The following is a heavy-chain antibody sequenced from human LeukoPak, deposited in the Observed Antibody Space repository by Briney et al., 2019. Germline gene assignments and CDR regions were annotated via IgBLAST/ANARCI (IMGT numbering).Heavy chain of an antibody. D-gene: IGHD6-19*01. CDR1: GFTFSSYA. J-gene: IGHJ5*02. V-gene: IGHV3-23*01. Sequence: GGSLRLSCAASGFTFSSYAMSLVRQAPGKGLEWVSTISGSGGSTYYADSVKGRFTISRDNSKNTLYLQMNSLRAEDTAVYYCAKNGGIAVAGWFDPWGQGTLVTVSS. CDR2: ISGSGGST. CDR3: AKNGGIAVAGWFDP.